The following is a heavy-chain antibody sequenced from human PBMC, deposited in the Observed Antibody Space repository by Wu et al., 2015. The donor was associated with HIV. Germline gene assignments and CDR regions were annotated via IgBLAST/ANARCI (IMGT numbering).Heavy chain of an antibody. Sequence: QVQLVQSGAEVKKPGSSVKVSCKASGGTFSSYAISWVRQAPGQGLERMGGIIPIFGTANYAQKFQGRVTITTDESTSTAYMELSSLRSEDTAVYYCAKSVGYCSGGSCYNHWYFDLWGRGHPGHLSPQ. CDR2: IIPIFGTA. CDR3: AKSVGYCSGGSCYNHWYFDL. D-gene: IGHD2-15*01. V-gene: IGHV1-69*05. J-gene: IGHJ2*01. CDR1: GGTFSSYA.